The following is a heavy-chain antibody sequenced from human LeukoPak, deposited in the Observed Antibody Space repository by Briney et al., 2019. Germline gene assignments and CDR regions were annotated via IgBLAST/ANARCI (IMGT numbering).Heavy chain of an antibody. CDR1: GYTFTSYD. V-gene: IGHV1-8*01. CDR3: ARGAPNYYGSGSYYYNWFDP. D-gene: IGHD3-10*01. CDR2: MNPNSGNT. J-gene: IGHJ5*02. Sequence: ASVKVSCKASGYTFTSYDINWVRQATGQGLEWMGWMNPNSGNTGYAQKFQGRVTMTRNTSISTAYMELSSLRSEDTAVYYCARGAPNYYGSGSYYYNWFDPWGQGTLVTVYS.